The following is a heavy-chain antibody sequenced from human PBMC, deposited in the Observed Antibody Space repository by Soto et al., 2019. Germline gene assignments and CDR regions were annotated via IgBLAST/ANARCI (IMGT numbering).Heavy chain of an antibody. CDR1: GGSIRSYY. Sequence: SETLSLTCTVSGGSIRSYYWSWIRQPPGKGLEWIGYIYYSGSTTYNPSLKSRVTISVDTSKNQFSLELNSVTAADTAVYYCARRYGPGFDYWGQGTLVTVSS. V-gene: IGHV4-59*08. CDR3: ARRYGPGFDY. D-gene: IGHD4-17*01. J-gene: IGHJ4*02. CDR2: IYYSGST.